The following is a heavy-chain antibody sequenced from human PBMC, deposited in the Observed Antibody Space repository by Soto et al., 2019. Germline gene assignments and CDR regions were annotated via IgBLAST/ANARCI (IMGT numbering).Heavy chain of an antibody. V-gene: IGHV1-46*01. Sequence: AAVKFSCKAPRDTFTSYYINWVRQAPGQGLEWMGVINPHGGSTAYAQKFKGRVTLTRDTSASTVYREVSSLTSEDTAMYYCARSSGGNFGIIIEGTNWFAPWGQGTLVTVSS. CDR3: ARSSGGNFGIIIEGTNWFAP. J-gene: IGHJ5*02. CDR2: INPHGGST. CDR1: RDTFTSYY. D-gene: IGHD1-26*01.